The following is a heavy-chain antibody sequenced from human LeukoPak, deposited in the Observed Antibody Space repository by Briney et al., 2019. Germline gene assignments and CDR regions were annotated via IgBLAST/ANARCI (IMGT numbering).Heavy chain of an antibody. D-gene: IGHD5/OR15-5a*01. CDR1: GDSISSFY. CDR3: ARGRVYDSFDY. J-gene: IGHJ4*02. CDR2: IYNSGST. Sequence: SETLSLTCTVSGDSISSFYWSWIRQPPGKGLEWIGYIYNSGSTHYNPSLKIRVTISGDTSKNQFSLKLSSVTAADTAVYYCARGRVYDSFDYWGQGTLVTVSS. V-gene: IGHV4-59*01.